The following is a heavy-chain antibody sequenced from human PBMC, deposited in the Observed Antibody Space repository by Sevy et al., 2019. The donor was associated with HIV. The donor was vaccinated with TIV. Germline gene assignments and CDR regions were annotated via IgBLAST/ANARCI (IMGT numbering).Heavy chain of an antibody. CDR2: ISGSGLST. V-gene: IGHV3-23*01. Sequence: GGSLRLSCAASGFTFDNNAMYWVRQAPGKGLEWVSAISGSGLSTNYAVSVRGRFTISRDISKTTLYLQMNSLRAEDTAVYYCAKVYYYDSGTVIPRGMDVWGQGTTVTVSS. CDR3: AKVYYYDSGTVIPRGMDV. J-gene: IGHJ6*02. CDR1: GFTFDNNA. D-gene: IGHD3-10*01.